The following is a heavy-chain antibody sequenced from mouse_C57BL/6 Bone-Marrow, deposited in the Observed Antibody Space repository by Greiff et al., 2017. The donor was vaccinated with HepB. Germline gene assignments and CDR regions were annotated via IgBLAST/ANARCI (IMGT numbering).Heavy chain of an antibody. Sequence: EVQLQQSGPELVKPGASVKISCKASGYTFTDYYMNWVKQSHGKSLEWIGDINPNNGGTSYNQKFKGKATLTVDKSSSTAYMELRSLTSEDSAVYYCAREPLRHGSSYGFAYWGQGTLVTVSA. J-gene: IGHJ3*01. CDR1: GYTFTDYY. CDR2: INPNNGGT. D-gene: IGHD1-1*01. CDR3: AREPLRHGSSYGFAY. V-gene: IGHV1-26*01.